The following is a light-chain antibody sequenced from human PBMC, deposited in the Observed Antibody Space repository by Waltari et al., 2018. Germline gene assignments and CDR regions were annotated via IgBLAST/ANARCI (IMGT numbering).Light chain of an antibody. CDR3: QQGRSYPRT. CDR2: SAN. CDR1: QDINSF. J-gene: IGKJ1*01. Sequence: DIQMSQSPSSLSASVGDRVTITCRASQDINSFLNWYQQKPGKAPKLLIFSANTLTSGVPSRFSGSGSGTEFTLIISSLQPEDFATYYCQQGRSYPRTFGQGTKVEIK. V-gene: IGKV1-9*01.